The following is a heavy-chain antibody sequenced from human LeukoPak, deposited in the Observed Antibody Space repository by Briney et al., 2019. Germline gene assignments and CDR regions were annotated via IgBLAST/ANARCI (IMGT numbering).Heavy chain of an antibody. V-gene: IGHV1-18*01. CDR2: ISAYNGNT. D-gene: IGHD1-26*01. CDR3: AVAIIVGATSFDY. CDR1: GGTFSSYA. J-gene: IGHJ4*02. Sequence: ASVTVSCKASGGTFSSYAISWVRQAPGQGLEWMGWISAYNGNTNYAQKLQGRVTMTTDTSTSTAYMELRSLRSDDTAVYYCAVAIIVGATSFDYWGQGTLVTVSS.